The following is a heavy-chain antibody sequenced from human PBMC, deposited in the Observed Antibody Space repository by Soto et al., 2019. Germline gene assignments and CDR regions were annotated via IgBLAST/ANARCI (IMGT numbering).Heavy chain of an antibody. Sequence: GGSLRLSCAASGFTFSSYSMNWVRQAPGKGLEWVSSISSSSSYIYYADSVKGRFTISRDNAKNSLYLQMNSLRAEDTAVYYCAREMNDLGELSLIRIGAFDIWGQGTMVTVSS. CDR3: AREMNDLGELSLIRIGAFDI. D-gene: IGHD3-16*02. CDR1: GFTFSSYS. J-gene: IGHJ3*02. V-gene: IGHV3-21*01. CDR2: ISSSSSYI.